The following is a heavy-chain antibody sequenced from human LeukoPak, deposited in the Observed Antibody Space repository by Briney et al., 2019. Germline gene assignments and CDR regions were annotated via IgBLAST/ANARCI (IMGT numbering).Heavy chain of an antibody. D-gene: IGHD6-13*01. J-gene: IGHJ4*02. CDR2: FSRSGPDT. Sequence: GGSLRLSCAASGFTFSSYGMHWVRQAPGKGLEWVSTFSRSGPDTYYADSVKGRFTIFRDNSKNTLYLQMNSLRAEDTAVYYCAKGSLGSWYYFDYWGQGTLVTVPS. V-gene: IGHV3-23*01. CDR3: AKGSLGSWYYFDY. CDR1: GFTFSSYG.